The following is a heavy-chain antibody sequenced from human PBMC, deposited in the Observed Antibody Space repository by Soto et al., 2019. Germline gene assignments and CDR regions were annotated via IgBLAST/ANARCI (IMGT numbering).Heavy chain of an antibody. Sequence: QVQLQESGPGLVKPSRTLTLTCTVSGGFVDSGGYYWTWIRHLPGKGLEWIGYMRYSGSSYYNPSNESRVTMSFDNSKNNFPLELSSVTAADTGVYYCAIPEGDPRHFGDYGRSGWGAFDIWGQGTMVTVSS. V-gene: IGHV4-31*03. D-gene: IGHD4-17*01. CDR1: GGFVDSGGYY. CDR3: AIPEGDPRHFGDYGRSGWGAFDI. CDR2: MRYSGSS. J-gene: IGHJ3*02.